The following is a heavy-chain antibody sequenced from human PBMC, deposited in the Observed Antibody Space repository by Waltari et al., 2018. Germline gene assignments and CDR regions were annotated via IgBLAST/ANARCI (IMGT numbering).Heavy chain of an antibody. CDR1: GFSFMGFA. Sequence: EVQLLESAGGLVQPGEALRLSCAASGFSFMGFAMTWVRQAPGEGLECVASIIGSGATPFYEDSMKGRFTIVRDNSRDTVYLQMNSLRVDDSAVYYCAKGSRGYTNYFFDSWGQGTLVSVSS. J-gene: IGHJ4*02. D-gene: IGHD3-16*02. CDR2: IIGSGATP. V-gene: IGHV3-23*01. CDR3: AKGSRGYTNYFFDS.